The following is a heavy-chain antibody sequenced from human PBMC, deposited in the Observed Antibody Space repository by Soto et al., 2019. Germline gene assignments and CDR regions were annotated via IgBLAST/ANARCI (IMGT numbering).Heavy chain of an antibody. CDR2: INPSGGSP. D-gene: IGHD2-15*01. CDR3: ARRGGARTGGYCRGGSCAPYYYYGMDV. V-gene: IGHV1-46*01. Sequence: ASVKVSCKASGYTFTSYYMHWVRQGRGQGVEWRGLINPSGGSPSSAQKFQGRVTMTRDTSTSTVYMELSSLRSEDTAVYYCARRGGARTGGYCRGGSCAPYYYYGMDVWG. J-gene: IGHJ6*02. CDR1: GYTFTSYY.